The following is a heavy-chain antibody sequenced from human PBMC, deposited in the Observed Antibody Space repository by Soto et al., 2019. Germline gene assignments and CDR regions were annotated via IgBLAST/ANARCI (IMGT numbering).Heavy chain of an antibody. CDR1: GFTFGDYA. CDR3: TRDSVVVVPAAPDY. J-gene: IGHJ4*02. V-gene: IGHV3-49*03. D-gene: IGHD2-2*01. Sequence: PGGSLRLSCTASGFTFGDYAMSWFRQAPGKGLEWVSFIRSKAYGGTTEYAASVKGRFTISRDDSKSIAYLQMNSLKTEDTAVYYCTRDSVVVVPAAPDYWGQGTLVTVSS. CDR2: IRSKAYGGTT.